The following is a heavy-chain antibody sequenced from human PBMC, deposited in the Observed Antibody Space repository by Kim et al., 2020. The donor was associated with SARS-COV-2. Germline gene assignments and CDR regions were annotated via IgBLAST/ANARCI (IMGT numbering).Heavy chain of an antibody. D-gene: IGHD3-10*01. CDR1: GGSFSGYY. V-gene: IGHV4-34*01. J-gene: IGHJ4*02. Sequence: SETLSLTCAVYGGSFSGYYWSWIRQPPGKGLEWIGEINHSGSTNYNPSLKSRVTISVDTSKNQFSLKLSSVTAADTAVYYCARGRGEYYYGSGSYYHFDYWGQGTLVTVSS. CDR2: INHSGST. CDR3: ARGRGEYYYGSGSYYHFDY.